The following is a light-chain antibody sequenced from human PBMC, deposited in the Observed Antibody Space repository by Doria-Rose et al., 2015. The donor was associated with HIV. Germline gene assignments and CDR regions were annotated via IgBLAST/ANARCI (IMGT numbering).Light chain of an antibody. Sequence: EIVLTQSPGTLSLSPGERATLSCRASQSFSSTYLAWYQQKPGQAPSLLTYDGSTRATGIPDGFSASGSGTDFTLTINRLEPEDFALYYCHQYGTSWTFGQGTKVEI. V-gene: IGKV3-20*01. CDR2: DGS. CDR1: QSFSSTY. CDR3: HQYGTSWT. J-gene: IGKJ1*01.